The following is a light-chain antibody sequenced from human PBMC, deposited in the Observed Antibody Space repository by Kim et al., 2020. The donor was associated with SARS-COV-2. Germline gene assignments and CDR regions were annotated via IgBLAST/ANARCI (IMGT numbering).Light chain of an antibody. J-gene: IGKJ2*01. Sequence: SLSPGESGTLPCRASQSVRTNLAWYQQRPGQAPRLRFHGSSTRATDLPARFRGSGSGTEFTLTISSLQSEDFAVYYCQQYNTWPYTFGQGTKLEI. CDR3: QQYNTWPYT. CDR2: GSS. CDR1: QSVRTN. V-gene: IGKV3-15*01.